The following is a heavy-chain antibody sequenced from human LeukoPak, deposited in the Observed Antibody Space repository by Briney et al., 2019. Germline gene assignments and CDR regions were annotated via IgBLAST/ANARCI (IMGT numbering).Heavy chain of an antibody. J-gene: IGHJ5*02. V-gene: IGHV3-30*03. CDR2: ISYDGSNK. CDR1: GFTFSSYG. D-gene: IGHD6-13*01. CDR3: ASLAAAGTSFDP. Sequence: GGSLRLSCAASGFTFSSYGMHWVRQAPGKGLEWVAVISYDGSNKYYADSVKGRFTISRDNSKNTLYLQMNSLRAEDTAVYYCASLAAAGTSFDPWGQGTLVTVSS.